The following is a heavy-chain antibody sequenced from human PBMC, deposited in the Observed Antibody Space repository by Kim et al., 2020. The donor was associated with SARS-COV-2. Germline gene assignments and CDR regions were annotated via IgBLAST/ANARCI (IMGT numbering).Heavy chain of an antibody. Sequence: GGSLRLSCAASGFTFSSYAMHWVRQAPGKGLEWVAVISSDGSSKYYADSVKGRFTISRDNSKNTVYLQMNNLRAEDTAVYYCARGIRITMVRGVLYYFD. J-gene: IGHJ4*01. CDR2: ISSDGSSK. D-gene: IGHD3-10*01. CDR1: GFTFSSYA. CDR3: ARGIRITMVRGVLYYFD. V-gene: IGHV3-30*04.